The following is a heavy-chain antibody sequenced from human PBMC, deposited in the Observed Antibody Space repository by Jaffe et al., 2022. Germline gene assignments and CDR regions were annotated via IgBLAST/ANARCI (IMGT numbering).Heavy chain of an antibody. CDR1: GGTFSSYA. J-gene: IGHJ6*03. CDR3: AIKSEWLDPLAPRYYYMDV. Sequence: QVQLVQSGAEVKKPGSSVKVSCKASGGTFSSYAISWVRQAPGQGLEWMGGIIPIFGTANYAQKFQGRVTITADESTSTAYMELSSLRSEDTAVYYCAIKSEWLDPLAPRYYYMDVWGKGTTVTVSS. D-gene: IGHD6-19*01. CDR2: IIPIFGTA. V-gene: IGHV1-69*01.